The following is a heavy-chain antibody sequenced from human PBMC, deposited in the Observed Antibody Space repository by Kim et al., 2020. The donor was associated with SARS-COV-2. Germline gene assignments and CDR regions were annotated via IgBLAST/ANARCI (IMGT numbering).Heavy chain of an antibody. V-gene: IGHV1-24*01. CDR2: FDPEDGET. J-gene: IGHJ5*02. CDR3: ATAGGVGARPGGRNWFDP. CDR1: GYTLTELS. D-gene: IGHD1-26*01. Sequence: ASVKVSCKVSGYTLTELSMHWVRQAPGKGLEWMGGFDPEDGETIYAQKFQGRVTMTEDTSTDTAYMELSSLRSEDTAVYYCATAGGVGARPGGRNWFDPWGQGTLVTVSS.